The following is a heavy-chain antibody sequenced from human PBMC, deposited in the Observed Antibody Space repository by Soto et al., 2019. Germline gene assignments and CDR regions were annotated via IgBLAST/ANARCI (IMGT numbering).Heavy chain of an antibody. CDR2: ITSNGGST. Sequence: EVKLVESGGDLVQPGGSLRVSCAASGFTFSSYAMHWVRQAPGKGLEYVSAITSNGGSTYYANSVKGRFTISRDNSKNTLYLQMGSLRPEDMAVYYCVRRRDSSGYDYWGQGTLVTVSS. CDR1: GFTFSSYA. V-gene: IGHV3-64*01. D-gene: IGHD3-22*01. J-gene: IGHJ4*02. CDR3: VRRRDSSGYDY.